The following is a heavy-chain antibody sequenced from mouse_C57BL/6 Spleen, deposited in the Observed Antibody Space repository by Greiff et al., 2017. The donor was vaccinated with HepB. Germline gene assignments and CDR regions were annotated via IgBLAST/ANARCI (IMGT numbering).Heavy chain of an antibody. V-gene: IGHV1-59*01. CDR1: GYTFTSYW. CDR3: AREIYYYGSSHGYFDY. D-gene: IGHD1-1*01. CDR2: IDPSDSYT. Sequence: QVQLQQPGAELVRPGTSVKLSCKASGYTFTSYWMHWVKQRPGQGLEWIGVIDPSDSYTNYNQKFKGKATLTVDTSSSTAYMQLSSLTSEDSAVYYCAREIYYYGSSHGYFDYWGQGTTLTVSS. J-gene: IGHJ2*01.